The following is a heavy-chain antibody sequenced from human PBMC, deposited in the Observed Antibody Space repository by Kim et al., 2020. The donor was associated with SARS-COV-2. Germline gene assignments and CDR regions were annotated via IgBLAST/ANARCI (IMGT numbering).Heavy chain of an antibody. CDR2: VKQHESEK. V-gene: IGHV3-7*01. CDR3: ARAVAGKGNWFDP. D-gene: IGHD6-19*01. J-gene: IGHJ5*02. CDR1: GFTFSNYW. Sequence: GGSLRLSCAASGFTFSNYWMSWVRQAPGRGLEWVANVKQHESEKYYVDSVKGRFTISRDNAKNSLYLQLNSLRAEDTAVYYCARAVAGKGNWFDPWGQGTLLTVSS.